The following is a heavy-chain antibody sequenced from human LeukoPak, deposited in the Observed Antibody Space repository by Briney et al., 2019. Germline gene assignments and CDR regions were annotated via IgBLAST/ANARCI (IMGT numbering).Heavy chain of an antibody. CDR1: GFTFSSYG. Sequence: PGRSLRLSCAASGFTFSSYGMHWVRQAPGKGLEWVAVISYDGSNKYYADSVKGRFTISRDNSKNTLYLQMNSLRAEDTAVYYCARDRSYGYGPFDYWGQGTLVTVSS. J-gene: IGHJ4*02. CDR2: ISYDGSNK. V-gene: IGHV3-30*03. CDR3: ARDRSYGYGPFDY. D-gene: IGHD5-18*01.